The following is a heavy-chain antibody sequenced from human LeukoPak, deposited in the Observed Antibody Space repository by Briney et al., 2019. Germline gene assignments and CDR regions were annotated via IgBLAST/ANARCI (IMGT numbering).Heavy chain of an antibody. V-gene: IGHV3-43*01. Sequence: GGSLRLSCAASGFTFDDYTMHWVRQAPGKGLEWVSLISWDGGSTYYADSVKGRFTISRDNSKNSLYLQMNSLRAEDTAVYYCAKVRSSSTWGQGTLVTVSS. CDR3: AKVRSSST. J-gene: IGHJ5*02. CDR1: GFTFDDYT. D-gene: IGHD6-6*01. CDR2: ISWDGGST.